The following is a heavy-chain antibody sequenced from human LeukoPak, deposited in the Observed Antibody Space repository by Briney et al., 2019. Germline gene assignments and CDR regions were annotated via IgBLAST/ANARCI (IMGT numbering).Heavy chain of an antibody. Sequence: SETLSLTCTVSGGSINSLDLWSWVRQPPGKGLEWIGEMYLSGTTHSNPSVKSRVTISIDKSKNQFFLNLSSVTAADTAVYYCAGLVGRYSSGLYYYYFDYWGQGTLVTVSS. CDR1: GGSINSLDL. D-gene: IGHD3-22*01. J-gene: IGHJ4*02. CDR3: AGLVGRYSSGLYYYYFDY. V-gene: IGHV4-4*02. CDR2: MYLSGTT.